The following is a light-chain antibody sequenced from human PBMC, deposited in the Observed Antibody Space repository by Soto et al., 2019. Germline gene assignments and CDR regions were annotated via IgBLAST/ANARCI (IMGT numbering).Light chain of an antibody. CDR1: QSFXSY. Sequence: IGMTQSASTLSVSPGERATLSCRAGQSFXSYLVWYEGKPGQAPRVLXDGASTSATGSPARLSGSGSGTEFTLTISSLHSEDVAVYYCQQYGSSGRTFGQGTKVEIK. CDR3: QQYGSSGRT. V-gene: IGKV3D-15*01. J-gene: IGKJ1*01. CDR2: GAS.